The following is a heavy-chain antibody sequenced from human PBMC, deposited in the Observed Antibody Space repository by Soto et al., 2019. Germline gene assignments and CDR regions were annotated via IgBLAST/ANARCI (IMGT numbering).Heavy chain of an antibody. CDR1: GFTFDDYA. D-gene: IGHD3-10*01. CDR2: ISWNSGSI. V-gene: IGHV3-9*01. CDR3: AKELTHYYGSGSSGSMDV. Sequence: FLRLSCAASGFTFDDYAMHWVRQAPGKGLEWVSGISWNSGSIGYADSVKGRFTISRDNAKNSLYLQMNSLRAEDTALYYCAKELTHYYGSGSSGSMDVCGQRTTVTVPS. J-gene: IGHJ6*02.